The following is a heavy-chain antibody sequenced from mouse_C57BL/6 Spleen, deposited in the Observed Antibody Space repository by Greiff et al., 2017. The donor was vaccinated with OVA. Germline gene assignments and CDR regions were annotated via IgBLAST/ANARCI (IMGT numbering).Heavy chain of an antibody. CDR1: GFTFSNYW. J-gene: IGHJ2*01. CDR3: TADYGSRSHY. Sequence: EVKLVESGGGLVQPGGSMKLSCVASGFTFSNYWMNWVRPSPEKGLEWVAQIRLKSDNYATHYAESVKGRFTISRDDSKSSVYLQMNNLRAEDTGIYYCTADYGSRSHYWGQGTTLTVSS. D-gene: IGHD1-1*01. CDR2: IRLKSDNYAT. V-gene: IGHV6-3*01.